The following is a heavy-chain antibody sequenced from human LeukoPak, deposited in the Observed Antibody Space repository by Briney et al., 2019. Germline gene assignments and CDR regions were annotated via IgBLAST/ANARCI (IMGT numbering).Heavy chain of an antibody. CDR3: ARLTKFLTTYYPTP. V-gene: IGHV4-59*08. CDR1: GGSITGYY. J-gene: IGHJ5*02. CDR2: ILSSGST. D-gene: IGHD2/OR15-2a*01. Sequence: PSETLSLTCTVSGGSITGYYWSWIRQPPGKGLEWVGYILSSGSTNYNPSLKSRVTISLDTSKSQFSLKLISVTASDTAVYYCARLTKFLTTYYPTPWGQGTLVTVSS.